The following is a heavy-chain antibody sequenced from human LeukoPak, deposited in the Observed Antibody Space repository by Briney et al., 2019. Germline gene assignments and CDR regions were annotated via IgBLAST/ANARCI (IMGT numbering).Heavy chain of an antibody. CDR2: ISAYNGNT. V-gene: IGHV1-18*01. CDR3: ARDLGVDRWEPTTSIDY. Sequence: ASVKVSCKASGYTFTSYGNSWVRQAPGQGLEWMGWISAYNGNTNYAQKLQGRVTMTTDTSTSTAYMELRSLRSGDTAVYYCARDLGVDRWEPTTSIDYWGQGTLVTVSS. CDR1: GYTFTSYG. D-gene: IGHD1-26*01. J-gene: IGHJ4*02.